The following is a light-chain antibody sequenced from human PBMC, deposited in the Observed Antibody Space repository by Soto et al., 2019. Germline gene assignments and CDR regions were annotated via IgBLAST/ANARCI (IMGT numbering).Light chain of an antibody. Sequence: QNGLTQPPSACRTLGQRVTRSRYENSSNIGSNTVNWYQQLPGTAPKLLIYSNNQRPSGVPDRFSGSKSGTSASLAISGLQSEDEADYYCAAWDDSLNGYVFGTGTKVT. CDR3: AAWDDSLNGYV. CDR2: SNN. J-gene: IGLJ1*01. V-gene: IGLV1-44*01. CDR1: SSNIGSNT.